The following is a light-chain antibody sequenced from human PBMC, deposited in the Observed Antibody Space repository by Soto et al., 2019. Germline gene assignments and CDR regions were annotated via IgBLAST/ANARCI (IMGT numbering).Light chain of an antibody. Sequence: QSVLTQPPSASGTPRQRVTISCSGSNSNIGGNIVSWYQQVPGTAPKLLIYSNNQRPSGVPDRFSGSKSGTSASLAISGLQSDDEAEYFCATWDDSLKGYVFGTATKLTVL. CDR3: ATWDDSLKGYV. CDR1: NSNIGGNI. J-gene: IGLJ1*01. CDR2: SNN. V-gene: IGLV1-44*01.